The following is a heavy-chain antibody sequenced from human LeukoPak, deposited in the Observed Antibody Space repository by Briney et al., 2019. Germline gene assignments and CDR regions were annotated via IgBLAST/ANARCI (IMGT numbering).Heavy chain of an antibody. J-gene: IGHJ3*02. CDR1: GGSISSYY. CDR2: IYYSGST. Sequence: SETLSLTCTVSGGSISSYYWSWIRQPPGKGLEWIGYIYYSGSTNYNPSLKSRVTISVDTSKNQFSLKLSSVTAADTAVYYCARRTERITMVRGPTHAFDIWGQGTMVTVSS. D-gene: IGHD3-10*01. V-gene: IGHV4-59*01. CDR3: ARRTERITMVRGPTHAFDI.